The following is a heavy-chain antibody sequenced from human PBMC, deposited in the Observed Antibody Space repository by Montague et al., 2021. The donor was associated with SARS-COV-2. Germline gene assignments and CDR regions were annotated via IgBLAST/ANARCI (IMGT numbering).Heavy chain of an antibody. CDR1: GGSISSSNW. V-gene: IGHV4-4*02. D-gene: IGHD3-22*01. CDR3: ARRVSWVTMIVVVAYFDY. CDR2: IYHSGST. Sequence: SETLSLTCAVSGGSISSSNWWCFGRQPPGKRVAWIGVIYHSGSTNYNPSHKSRATISVDKSKNQFSMKLSSVTAADATVYYCARRVSWVTMIVVVAYFDYGGQGTLAPAS. J-gene: IGHJ4*02.